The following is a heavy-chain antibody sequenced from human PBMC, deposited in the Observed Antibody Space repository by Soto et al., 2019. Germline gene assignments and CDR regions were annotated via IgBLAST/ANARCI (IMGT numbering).Heavy chain of an antibody. CDR2: ISGSGGGT. D-gene: IGHD6-19*01. V-gene: IGHV3-23*01. J-gene: IGHJ3*02. CDR1: GFTFSSYA. Sequence: GGSLRLSCAASGFTFSSYAMSWVRQAPGKGLEWASSISGSGGGTYYADSVKGRFTFSRDNSKNTLYLQMNSLRAEDTAVYYCAKDQLAGAFDIWGQGTMVTVSS. CDR3: AKDQLAGAFDI.